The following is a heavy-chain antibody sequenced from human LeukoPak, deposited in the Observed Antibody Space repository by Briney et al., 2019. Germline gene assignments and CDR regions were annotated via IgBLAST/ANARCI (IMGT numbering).Heavy chain of an antibody. CDR2: TYFRSMWYK. V-gene: IGHV6-1*01. Sequence: SQTLSLTCAISGDSVSSNNVAWNWIRQSPSRGLEWLGRTYFRSMWYKDYAISVKGRLTIDPDTSRNQFSLQLNSVTPEDTAVYYCARDFASASELDYWGQGILVTVSS. CDR1: GDSVSSNNVA. J-gene: IGHJ4*02. CDR3: ARDFASASELDY. D-gene: IGHD3-3*01.